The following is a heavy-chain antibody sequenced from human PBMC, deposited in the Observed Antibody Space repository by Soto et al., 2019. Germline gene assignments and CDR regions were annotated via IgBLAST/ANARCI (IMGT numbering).Heavy chain of an antibody. CDR2: IYYSGST. Sequence: SETLSLTCTVSGGSISSYYWSWIRQPPGKGLEWIGYIYYSGSTNYNPSLKSRVTISVDTSKNQFSLKLSSVTAADTAVYYCARRVPSGDHGGELDYWGQGTLVTVSS. V-gene: IGHV4-59*01. CDR1: GGSISSYY. J-gene: IGHJ4*02. D-gene: IGHD4-17*01. CDR3: ARRVPSGDHGGELDY.